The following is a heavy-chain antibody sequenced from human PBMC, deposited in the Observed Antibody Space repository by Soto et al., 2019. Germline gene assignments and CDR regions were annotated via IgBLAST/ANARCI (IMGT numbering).Heavy chain of an antibody. V-gene: IGHV4-59*08. Sequence: SETLSLTCTVSGGSISSYYWNWIRQPPGKGLEWIGYIYYSGSTNYNPSLKSRVTISVDTSKNQFSLKLSSVTAADTAVYYCARGPFVEVYTSSWYLNYWGQGTLVTVSS. CDR3: ARGPFVEVYTSSWYLNY. CDR1: GGSISSYY. CDR2: IYYSGST. J-gene: IGHJ4*02. D-gene: IGHD6-13*01.